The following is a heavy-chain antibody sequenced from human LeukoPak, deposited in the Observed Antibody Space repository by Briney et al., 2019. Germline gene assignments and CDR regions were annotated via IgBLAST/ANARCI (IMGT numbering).Heavy chain of an antibody. D-gene: IGHD4-17*01. Sequence: PSETLSLTCTVSGGSISSSGYYWGWIRQPPGKGLEWIGNVYYSGSTYYNPSLKSRVTISVDTSKNQFSLKLSSVTAADTAVYYCARHDYGAKWFDPWGRGTLVTVSS. J-gene: IGHJ5*02. V-gene: IGHV4-39*01. CDR2: VYYSGST. CDR1: GGSISSSGYY. CDR3: ARHDYGAKWFDP.